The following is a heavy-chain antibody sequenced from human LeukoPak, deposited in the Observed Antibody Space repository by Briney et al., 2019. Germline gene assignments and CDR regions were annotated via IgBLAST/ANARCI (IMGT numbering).Heavy chain of an antibody. CDR3: ASHRSGRTTFDI. Sequence: SQTLSLTCTVSGVSISSDDYFWSWIRQPPGKGLEWIGYIYYSGSTNYNPSLKSRVTISVDTSKNQFSLKLSSVTAADTAVYYCASHRSGRTTFDIWGQGTMVTVSS. CDR2: IYYSGST. V-gene: IGHV4-30-4*01. CDR1: GVSISSDDYF. J-gene: IGHJ3*02. D-gene: IGHD2-15*01.